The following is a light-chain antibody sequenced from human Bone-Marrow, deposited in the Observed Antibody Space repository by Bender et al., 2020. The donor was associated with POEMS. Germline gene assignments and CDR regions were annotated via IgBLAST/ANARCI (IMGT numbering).Light chain of an antibody. CDR3: CSYTSALTWV. Sequence: QSALTQPASVSGSPGQSIAISCTGTSSDVGGYNFVSWYQQYPGKAPKLIISEVSVRPSGISSRFSGSKSGNTASLTISGLQAEDEADYYCCSYTSALTWVFGGGTKVTVL. V-gene: IGLV2-14*01. CDR1: SSDVGGYNF. CDR2: EVS. J-gene: IGLJ3*02.